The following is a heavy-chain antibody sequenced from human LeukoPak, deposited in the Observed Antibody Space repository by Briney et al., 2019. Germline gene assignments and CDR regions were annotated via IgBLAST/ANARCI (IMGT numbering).Heavy chain of an antibody. Sequence: DSVKVSCKASGYTFTGYYMHWVRQAPGQGLEWMGWINPNSGGTNYAQKFQGRVTMTRDTSISTAYMELSRLRSDDTAVYYCACSLLGVVPAARLLGFDPWGQGTLVTVSS. CDR3: ACSLLGVVPAARLLGFDP. CDR1: GYTFTGYY. J-gene: IGHJ5*02. V-gene: IGHV1-2*02. D-gene: IGHD2-2*01. CDR2: INPNSGGT.